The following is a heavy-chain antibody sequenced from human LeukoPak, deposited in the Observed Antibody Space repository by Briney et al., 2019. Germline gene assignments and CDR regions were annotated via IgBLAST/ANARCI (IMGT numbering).Heavy chain of an antibody. CDR2: INPNSGCT. D-gene: IGHD6-19*01. CDR3: ARDDRGSAVAGPNWFDP. Sequence: ASVKVSCKASGYTFTGYYMHWVRQAPGQGLEWMGWINPNSGCTNYAQKFQGRVTMTRDTSISTAYMELSRLRSDDTAVYYCARDDRGSAVAGPNWFDPWGQGTLVTVSS. V-gene: IGHV1-2*02. J-gene: IGHJ5*02. CDR1: GYTFTGYY.